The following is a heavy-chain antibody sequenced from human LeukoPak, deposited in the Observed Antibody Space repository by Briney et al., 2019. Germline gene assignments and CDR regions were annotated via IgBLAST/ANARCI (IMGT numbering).Heavy chain of an antibody. CDR1: GGSISSSSYY. Sequence: SETLSLTCTVSGGSISSSSYYWGWIRQPPGKGLEWIGSIYYSGSTYYNPSLKSRVTISVDTSKNQFSLKLSSVTAADTAVYYCARVTDCSSTSCYNVAEYFQHWGQGTLVTVSS. V-gene: IGHV4-39*07. D-gene: IGHD2-2*02. J-gene: IGHJ1*01. CDR2: IYYSGST. CDR3: ARVTDCSSTSCYNVAEYFQH.